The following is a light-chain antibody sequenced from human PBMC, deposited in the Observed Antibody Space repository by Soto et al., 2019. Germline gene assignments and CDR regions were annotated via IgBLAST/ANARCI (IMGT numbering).Light chain of an antibody. Sequence: QSALAQPASVSGSPGQSITVSCTGTSSDVGGYNFVSWYQQHPGKAPKLIIYDVDNRPLGISNRFSGSRSGNTASLSISGLQAEDEADYYCCAYTARTTLSWVFGGGTKVTVL. CDR3: CAYTARTTLSWV. CDR1: SSDVGGYNF. V-gene: IGLV2-14*01. J-gene: IGLJ3*02. CDR2: DVD.